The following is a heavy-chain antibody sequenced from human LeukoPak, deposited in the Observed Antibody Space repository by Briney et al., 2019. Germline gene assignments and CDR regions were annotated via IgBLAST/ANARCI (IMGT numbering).Heavy chain of an antibody. V-gene: IGHV3-66*01. CDR2: IYSGGST. CDR1: GFTVSSNY. CDR3: ARGFEVQLWSSYYFDY. J-gene: IGHJ4*02. D-gene: IGHD5-18*01. Sequence: GGSLRLSCAASGFTVSSNYMSWVRQAPGKGLEWVSVIYSGGSTYYADSVKGRFTISRDNSKNTLYLQMNSLRAEDTAVYYCARGFEVQLWSSYYFDYWGQGTLVTVSS.